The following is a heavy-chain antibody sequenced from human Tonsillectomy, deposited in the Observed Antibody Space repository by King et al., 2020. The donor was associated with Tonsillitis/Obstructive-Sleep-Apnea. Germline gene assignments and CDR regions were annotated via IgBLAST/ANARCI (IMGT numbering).Heavy chain of an antibody. CDR1: GFTFSSYS. D-gene: IGHD2-2*01. CDR2: ISSSSSYI. CDR3: ARVVGVVPAAYFDY. V-gene: IGHV3-21*01. Sequence: EVQLVESGGGLVKPGGSLRLSCAASGFTFSSYSMNWVRQAPGKGLEWVSSISSSSSYIYYADSVKGRFTISGDNAKNSLYLQMNSLRAEDTAVYYCARVVGVVPAAYFDYWGQGTLVTVSS. J-gene: IGHJ4*02.